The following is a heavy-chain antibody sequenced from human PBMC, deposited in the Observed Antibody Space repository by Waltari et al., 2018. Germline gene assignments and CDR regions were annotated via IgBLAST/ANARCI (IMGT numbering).Heavy chain of an antibody. J-gene: IGHJ4*02. V-gene: IGHV5-51*01. CDR3: ARQRNPDY. CDR2: IYPGDSDT. Sequence: GWVRHMPGKGREWMGIIYPGDSDTRYSPSFQGQVTISADKSISTAYLQWSSLKASDTAMYYCARQRNPDYWGQGTLVTVSS.